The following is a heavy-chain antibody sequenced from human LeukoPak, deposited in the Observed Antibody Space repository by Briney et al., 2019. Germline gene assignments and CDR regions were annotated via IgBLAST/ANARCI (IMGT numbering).Heavy chain of an antibody. CDR1: GGSFSGGVSSSGFY. Sequence: SETLSLTCAVHGGSFSGGVSSSGFYWSWIRQSPGRGLEWIGETNPSGSTNYSPSLKSRVTISGDTSKNQFSLRLSSVTAADTAVYYCASGVRFPQRYSGYVGYFDYWGQGTLVTVSS. J-gene: IGHJ4*02. V-gene: IGHV4-34*01. D-gene: IGHD5-12*01. CDR2: TNPSGST. CDR3: ASGVRFPQRYSGYVGYFDY.